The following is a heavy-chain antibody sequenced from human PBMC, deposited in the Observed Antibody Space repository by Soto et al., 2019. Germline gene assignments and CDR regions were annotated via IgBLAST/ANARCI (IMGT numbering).Heavy chain of an antibody. D-gene: IGHD5-12*01. J-gene: IGHJ4*02. CDR1: GFSVTANY. Sequence: VQVVESGGGLIQPGGSLRLSCEVSGFSVTANYMSWVRQAPGKGLEWVSVIFSGGGTDYVDSVKGRFTISRDISKNTRYTHMNRLRARDSALYYCHGYGYWGQGTLVTVSS. CDR2: IFSGGGT. V-gene: IGHV3-53*01. CDR3: HGYGY.